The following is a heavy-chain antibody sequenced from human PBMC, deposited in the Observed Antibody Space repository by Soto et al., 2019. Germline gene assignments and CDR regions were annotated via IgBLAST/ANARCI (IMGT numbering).Heavy chain of an antibody. CDR3: AKDLWDLYYFDY. Sequence: LRLSCAASGFTFSSYGMHWVRQAPGKGLEWVAVISYDGSNKYYADSVKGRFTISRDNSKNTLYLQMNSLRAEDTAVYYCAKDLWDLYYFDYWGQGTLVTVSS. D-gene: IGHD3-16*01. CDR2: ISYDGSNK. CDR1: GFTFSSYG. J-gene: IGHJ4*02. V-gene: IGHV3-30*18.